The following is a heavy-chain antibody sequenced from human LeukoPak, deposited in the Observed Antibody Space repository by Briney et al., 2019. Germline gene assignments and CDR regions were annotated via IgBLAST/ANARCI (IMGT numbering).Heavy chain of an antibody. V-gene: IGHV4-59*01. Sequence: SETLSLTCAIYGASFSGYYWNWIRQPPGKGLEWIGYIYYSGSTNYNPSLKSRVTISVDTSKNQFSLKLSSVTAADTAVYYCARAVAARPGFVDYWGQGTLVTVSS. CDR2: IYYSGST. J-gene: IGHJ4*02. D-gene: IGHD6-6*01. CDR3: ARAVAARPGFVDY. CDR1: GASFSGYY.